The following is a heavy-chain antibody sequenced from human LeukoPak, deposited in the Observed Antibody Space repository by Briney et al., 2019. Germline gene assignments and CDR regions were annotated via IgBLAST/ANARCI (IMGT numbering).Heavy chain of an antibody. V-gene: IGHV4-59*01. CDR1: GGSISGYY. CDR3: ARASGGDGSGSL. CDR2: IYYSGSP. Sequence: SETLSLTCAVSGGSISGYYWSWIRQPPWKGLEWIGYIYYSGSPDYNPSLKSRVTISVDTSKNQFSLNLSSVTAADTAMYYCARASGGDGSGSLWGQGTLVTVSS. J-gene: IGHJ4*02. D-gene: IGHD3-10*01.